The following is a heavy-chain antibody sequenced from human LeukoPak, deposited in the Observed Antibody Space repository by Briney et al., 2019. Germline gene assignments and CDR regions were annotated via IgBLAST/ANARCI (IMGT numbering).Heavy chain of an antibody. D-gene: IGHD2/OR15-2a*01. CDR2: VSAYNGKT. CDR1: GYTFTSYY. Sequence: ASVRVSCKASGYTFTSYYVHWVRQAPGQGLEWMGWVSAYNGKTNYAQSLQDRVTMTTDTSTSTVYMELRSLRSDDTALYYCARGDTFQPTHYFDPWGQGTLVTVSS. V-gene: IGHV1-18*04. J-gene: IGHJ5*02. CDR3: ARGDTFQPTHYFDP.